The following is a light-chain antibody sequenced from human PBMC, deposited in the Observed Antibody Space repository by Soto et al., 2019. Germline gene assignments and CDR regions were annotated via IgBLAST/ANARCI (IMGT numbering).Light chain of an antibody. CDR3: SSFTSTTTVM. V-gene: IGLV2-14*01. CDR1: SSDIGPYNY. J-gene: IGLJ3*02. Sequence: QSALTQPASVSGSPGQSITISCTGTSSDIGPYNYVSWYQQHPGKAPKLMIYEVSNRPSGVSNRFSGSKSGNTASLTISGLQAEDEADYYCSSFTSTTTVMFGGGTKLTVL. CDR2: EVS.